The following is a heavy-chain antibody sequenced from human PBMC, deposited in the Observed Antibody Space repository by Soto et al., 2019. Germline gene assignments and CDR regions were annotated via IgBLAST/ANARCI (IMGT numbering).Heavy chain of an antibody. CDR3: ATRMTTAPY. V-gene: IGHV3-66*01. J-gene: IGHJ4*02. CDR1: GFAVSANY. D-gene: IGHD4-17*01. CDR2: IYSGGDT. Sequence: EAHLVGSGGGLVQPGGSLRLSCAASGFAVSANYLSWVRQAPGKGLEWVSLIYSGGDTDYADSVRCRFTISRDNSKNTLYLQMNSLKAEDTAVYYCATRMTTAPYWGQGALVNVSS.